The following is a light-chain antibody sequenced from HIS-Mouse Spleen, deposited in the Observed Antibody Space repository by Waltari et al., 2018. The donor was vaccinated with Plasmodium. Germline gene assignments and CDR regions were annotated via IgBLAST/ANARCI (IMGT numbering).Light chain of an antibody. Sequence: DIQMTQSPSSLSASVGDRVTITCRASQGISNYLAWYQQKPGKVPKLLIYAASTLQSGVPSRVSGSGSGTDFTLTISSLHPEDVATYYCQKYNSAPHTFGQGTKLEIK. J-gene: IGKJ2*01. CDR1: QGISNY. V-gene: IGKV1-27*01. CDR2: AAS. CDR3: QKYNSAPHT.